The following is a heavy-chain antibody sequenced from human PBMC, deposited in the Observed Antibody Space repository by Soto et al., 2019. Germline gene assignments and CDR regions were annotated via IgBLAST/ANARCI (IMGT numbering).Heavy chain of an antibody. CDR1: GFAFSTFG. Sequence: QVQLVESGGGVVQPGRSLRLSCAASGFAFSTFGMHWVRQAPGKGLEWMAVISYDGSNKYYADSVRGRFTISRDNSKNTLYLQMNSLRAEDTAVYYCANSEYSRYKNIDVWGQGTTVTVSS. CDR2: ISYDGSNK. D-gene: IGHD5-18*01. CDR3: ANSEYSRYKNIDV. J-gene: IGHJ6*02. V-gene: IGHV3-30*18.